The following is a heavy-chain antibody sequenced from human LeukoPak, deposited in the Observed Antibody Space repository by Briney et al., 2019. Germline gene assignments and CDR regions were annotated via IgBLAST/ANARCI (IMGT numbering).Heavy chain of an antibody. CDR3: ARGDTEVAATADF. Sequence: GESLKISCKGSGYSFTNYWITWVRQMPGKGLEWMGILHPGDSDTRYSPSFQGRVTISADKSISTAYLQWSSLRASDSAMYYCARGDTEVAATADFWGQGTLVTVSS. D-gene: IGHD6-19*01. J-gene: IGHJ4*02. V-gene: IGHV5-51*01. CDR1: GYSFTNYW. CDR2: LHPGDSDT.